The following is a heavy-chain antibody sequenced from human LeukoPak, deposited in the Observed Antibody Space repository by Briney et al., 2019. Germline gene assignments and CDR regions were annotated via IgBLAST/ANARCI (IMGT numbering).Heavy chain of an antibody. Sequence: GGSLGLSCAASGFTFDDYAMHWVRQAPGKGLEWVSGISWNSGSIGYADSVKGRFTISRDNAKNSLYLQMNSLRAEDTALYYCARIAVAGHYYGMDVWGQGTTVTVSS. CDR2: ISWNSGSI. CDR3: ARIAVAGHYYGMDV. D-gene: IGHD6-19*01. CDR1: GFTFDDYA. V-gene: IGHV3-9*01. J-gene: IGHJ6*02.